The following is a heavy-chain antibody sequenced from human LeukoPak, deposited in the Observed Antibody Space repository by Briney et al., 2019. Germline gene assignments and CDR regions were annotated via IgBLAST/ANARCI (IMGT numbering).Heavy chain of an antibody. CDR2: IYSGGST. V-gene: IGHV3-53*01. CDR3: ARGGYSACLFDY. J-gene: IGHJ4*02. Sequence: GGSLRLSCAASGFTVSSNYMSWVRQAPGKGLEWVSVIYSGGSTYYEDSVKGRFTISRDNAKNSLSLQMNSLRDEDTAVYYCARGGYSACLFDYWDQGTLVTVSA. CDR1: GFTVSSNY. D-gene: IGHD5-12*01.